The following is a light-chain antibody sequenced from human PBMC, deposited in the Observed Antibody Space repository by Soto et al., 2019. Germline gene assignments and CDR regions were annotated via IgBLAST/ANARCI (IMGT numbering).Light chain of an antibody. CDR1: SPNLGSNS. CDR3: ASWDDALRGHV. V-gene: IGLV1-47*02. J-gene: IGLJ1*01. Sequence: QSVLTQPPSASGTPEQRVTISCSGSSPNLGSNSVYWYQHLPGAVPKLLIHTNNQRPSGVPDRFSGSKSGTSASLAIRGLRSEDEADYYCASWDDALRGHVFGTGTKVTVL. CDR2: TNN.